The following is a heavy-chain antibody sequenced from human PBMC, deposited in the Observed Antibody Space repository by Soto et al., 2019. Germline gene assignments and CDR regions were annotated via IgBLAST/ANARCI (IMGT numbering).Heavy chain of an antibody. Sequence: QVQLVQSGAEVKKPGASVKVSCKASGYTFTSYYMHWVRQAPGQGLEWMGIINPSGGSTSYAQKFQGRVTMTRDTSTSTVYMELSSLRSEDTAVYYCAKGAILYNYYDSSGHHYFDYWGQGTLVTVSS. CDR3: AKGAILYNYYDSSGHHYFDY. V-gene: IGHV1-46*01. D-gene: IGHD3-22*01. J-gene: IGHJ4*02. CDR2: INPSGGST. CDR1: GYTFTSYY.